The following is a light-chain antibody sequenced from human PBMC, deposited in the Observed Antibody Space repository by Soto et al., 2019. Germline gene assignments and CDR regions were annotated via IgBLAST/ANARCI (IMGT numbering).Light chain of an antibody. J-gene: IGLJ7*01. CDR1: SSDFGVYNY. CDR2: EVT. CDR3: SSYTSSSTSV. V-gene: IGLV2-14*01. Sequence: QSVLTQPASVSGSPGQSITISCTGTSSDFGVYNYVSWYQQHPGKATKLMIFEVTSRPSGVSNRFSGSKSGNTASLTISGLQAEDEADYYCSSYTSSSTSVFGGGTQLTVL.